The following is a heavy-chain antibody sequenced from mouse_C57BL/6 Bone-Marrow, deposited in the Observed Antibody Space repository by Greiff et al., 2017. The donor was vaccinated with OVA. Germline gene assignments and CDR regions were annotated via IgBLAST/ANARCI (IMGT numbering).Heavy chain of an antibody. J-gene: IGHJ1*03. CDR1: GFTFSDYY. V-gene: IGHV5-16*01. Sequence: EVMPVESEGGLVQPGSSMKLSCTASGFTFSDYYMAWVRQVPEKGLEWVANINYDGSSTYYLDSLKSRFIISSDNAKNILYLQMSSLKSEDTATYYCARGGWDWYFDVWGTGTTVTVSS. CDR3: ARGGWDWYFDV. D-gene: IGHD3-3*01. CDR2: INYDGSST.